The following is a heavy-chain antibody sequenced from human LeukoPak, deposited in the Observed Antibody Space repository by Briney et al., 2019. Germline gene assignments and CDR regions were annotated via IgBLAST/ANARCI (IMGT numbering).Heavy chain of an antibody. CDR2: IYSGGST. CDR3: ARTVAAPRSYYMDV. V-gene: IGHV3-53*01. CDR1: GFSVSSNY. D-gene: IGHD6-13*01. Sequence: GGSLRLSCAASGFSVSSNYMSWVRQAPGKGLEWVSVIYSGGSTYYADSVKGRFTISRDNSKNTLYLQMNSLRAEDTAVYYCARTVAAPRSYYMDVWGKGTTVTVSS. J-gene: IGHJ6*03.